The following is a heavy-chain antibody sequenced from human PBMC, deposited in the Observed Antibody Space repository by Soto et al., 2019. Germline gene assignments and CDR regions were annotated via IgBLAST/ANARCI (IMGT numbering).Heavy chain of an antibody. D-gene: IGHD2-2*01. CDR2: IIPIFGTE. J-gene: IGHJ6*02. V-gene: IGHV1-69*01. Sequence: QVQLVQSGAEVKKPGSSVKVSCKVSGGTFSSHSINWVRQAPGQGPEWMGGIIPIFGTENYAQKFQGRVTITADESTSTAYMELSSLTSEDTALYYCSTSVYCSTTRCYYSSGLAAWGQGTTVIVSS. CDR3: STSVYCSTTRCYYSSGLAA. CDR1: GGTFSSHS.